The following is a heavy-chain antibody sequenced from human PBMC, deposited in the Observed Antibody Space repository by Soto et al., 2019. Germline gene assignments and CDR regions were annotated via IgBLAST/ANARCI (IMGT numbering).Heavy chain of an antibody. CDR3: AKDVLVDNCSSTSCYVSCYFDL. D-gene: IGHD2-2*01. Sequence: EVQLLESGGGLVQPGGSLRLSCAASGFTFSSYAMSWVRQAPGKGLEWVSAISGSGGSTYYADSVKGRFTISRDNSKSTLYLQMNSLRAEDTAVYYCAKDVLVDNCSSTSCYVSCYFDLWGRGTLVTVSS. V-gene: IGHV3-23*01. CDR2: ISGSGGST. CDR1: GFTFSSYA. J-gene: IGHJ2*01.